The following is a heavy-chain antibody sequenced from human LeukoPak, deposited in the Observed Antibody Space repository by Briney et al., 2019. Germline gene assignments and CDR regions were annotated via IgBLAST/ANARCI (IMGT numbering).Heavy chain of an antibody. CDR2: INPNSGDT. J-gene: IGHJ4*02. Sequence: GASVTVSCTASGYTFTGYYMHWVRQAPGQGFEWMGWINPNSGDTNYAQKFQGRVTMTRDTSISTAHMELSRLRSDDTAVYYCARANPRYCSSTTCLFDYWGQGTLVTVSS. V-gene: IGHV1-2*02. CDR1: GYTFTGYY. D-gene: IGHD2-2*01. CDR3: ARANPRYCSSTTCLFDY.